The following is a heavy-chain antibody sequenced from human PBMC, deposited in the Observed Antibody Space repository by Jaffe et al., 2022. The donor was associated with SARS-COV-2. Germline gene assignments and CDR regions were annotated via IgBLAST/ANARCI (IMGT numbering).Heavy chain of an antibody. CDR2: ISSGDTTI. J-gene: IGHJ3*02. Sequence: QVQLVESGGGLVEPGGSLRLSCAASGFTFSDYYMGWIRQAPGRGLEWVSYISSGDTTIYYADSVKGRFTISRDNAKNSLYLQMSSLRAEDTAVYYCATLTEFNVILWFGELGDAFDIWGQGTKVTVSS. CDR3: ATLTEFNVILWFGELGDAFDI. D-gene: IGHD3-10*01. CDR1: GFTFSDYY. V-gene: IGHV3-11*01.